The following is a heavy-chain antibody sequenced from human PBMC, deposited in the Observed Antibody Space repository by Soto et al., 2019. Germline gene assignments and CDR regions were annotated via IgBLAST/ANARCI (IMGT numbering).Heavy chain of an antibody. CDR2: ISAYNGNT. Sequence: ASVKVSCKASGYTFTSYGISWVRQAPGQGLEWMGWISAYNGNTNYAQKLQGRVTMTADTSTATAYMELSSLRSEDTAVYYCAAIRFLEWLWDYYYYGMDVWGQGTTVTVSS. CDR1: GYTFTSYG. V-gene: IGHV1-18*01. CDR3: AAIRFLEWLWDYYYYGMDV. D-gene: IGHD3-3*01. J-gene: IGHJ6*02.